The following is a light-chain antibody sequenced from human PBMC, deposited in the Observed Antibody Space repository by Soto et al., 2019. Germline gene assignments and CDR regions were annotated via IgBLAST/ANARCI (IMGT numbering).Light chain of an antibody. V-gene: IGKV3-15*01. J-gene: IGKJ1*01. CDR3: QQGYSIPRT. CDR1: QSVSSN. Sequence: EIVMTQSPATLSVSPGERATLSCRASQSVSSNLAWYQQKPGQAPRLLIYGASTRATGIPARFSGSGSGTEFTLTISSVQPEDFAAYYCQQGYSIPRTFGQGTKVDIK. CDR2: GAS.